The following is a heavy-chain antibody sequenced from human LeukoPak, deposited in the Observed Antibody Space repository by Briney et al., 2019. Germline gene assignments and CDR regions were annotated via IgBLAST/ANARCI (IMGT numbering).Heavy chain of an antibody. CDR3: ARASLYYDILTGYSTDAFDI. CDR2: IYYSGST. V-gene: IGHV4-59*01. Sequence: SETLSLTCTVSGGPISSYYWSWIRQTPGKGLEWIGYIYYSGSTNYNTSLTSRVTISVDTSKNQFSLKLSSVTAADTAVYYCARASLYYDILTGYSTDAFDIWGQGTMVTVSS. CDR1: GGPISSYY. J-gene: IGHJ3*02. D-gene: IGHD3-9*01.